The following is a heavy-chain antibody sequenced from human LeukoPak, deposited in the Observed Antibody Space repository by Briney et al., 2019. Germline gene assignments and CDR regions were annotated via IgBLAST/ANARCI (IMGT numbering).Heavy chain of an antibody. D-gene: IGHD3-3*01. CDR3: ARQHYDFWSGYYPTYYFDY. CDR2: IYYSGST. Sequence: SETLSLTCAVSGYSISRGSYWGWIRQPPGKGLEWIGSIYYSGSTYYNPSLKSRVTISVDTSKNQFSLKLSSVTAADTAVYYCARQHYDFWSGYYPTYYFDYWGQGTLVTVSS. J-gene: IGHJ4*02. V-gene: IGHV4-38-2*01. CDR1: GYSISRGSY.